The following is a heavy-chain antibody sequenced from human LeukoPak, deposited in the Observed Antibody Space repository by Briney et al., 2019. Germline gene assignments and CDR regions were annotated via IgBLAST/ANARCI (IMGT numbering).Heavy chain of an antibody. D-gene: IGHD5-18*01. CDR3: ARDRSVRGYSYGSTHYFDY. Sequence: SETLSLTCAVSGGSISSSNWWSWVRQPPGKGLEWIGEIYHSGSTNYNPSLKSRVTISVDKSKNQFSLKLSSVTAADTAVYYCARDRSVRGYSYGSTHYFDYWGQGTLVTVSS. V-gene: IGHV4-4*02. J-gene: IGHJ4*02. CDR1: GGSISSSNW. CDR2: IYHSGST.